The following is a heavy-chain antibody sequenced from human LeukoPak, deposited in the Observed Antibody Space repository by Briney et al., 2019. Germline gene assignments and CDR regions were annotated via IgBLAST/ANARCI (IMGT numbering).Heavy chain of an antibody. Sequence: GGSLRLSCAVSGFPFSVYEMNWVRQAPGKGLEWVSNIGSSGTTIYYADSVKGRFSISRDNAKSSLYLQMNSLRVEDTAVYYCALLAVASDFDYWGQGALVTVSS. CDR1: GFPFSVYE. V-gene: IGHV3-48*03. D-gene: IGHD6-19*01. CDR3: ALLAVASDFDY. CDR2: IGSSGTTI. J-gene: IGHJ4*02.